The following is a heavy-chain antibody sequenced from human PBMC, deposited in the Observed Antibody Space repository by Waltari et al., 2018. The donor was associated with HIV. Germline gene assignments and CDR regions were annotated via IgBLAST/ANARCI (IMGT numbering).Heavy chain of an antibody. D-gene: IGHD2-21*02. J-gene: IGHJ4*02. CDR1: GFPFSSYG. Sequence: QVQLVESGGGVVQPGRSLRLSCAASGFPFSSYGMHWVRQAPGKGLEWVAVISYDGSNKYYADSVKGRFTISRDNSKNTLYLQMNSLRAEDTAVYYCATWGVVTPFDYWGQGTLVTVSS. CDR2: ISYDGSNK. CDR3: ATWGVVTPFDY. V-gene: IGHV3-30*03.